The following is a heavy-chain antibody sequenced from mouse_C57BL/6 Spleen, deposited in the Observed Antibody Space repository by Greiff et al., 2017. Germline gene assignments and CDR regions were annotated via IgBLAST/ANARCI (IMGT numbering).Heavy chain of an antibody. J-gene: IGHJ2*01. Sequence: VQLQQSGAELVRPGTSVKVSCKASGYAFTNYLIEWVKQRTGQGLEWIGVINPGSGGTNYNEKFKGKATLTADKSSSTAYMQLSSLTSEDAAVYFCAREGIITTVEYYFGYWGQGTTLTVSS. CDR1: GYAFTNYL. CDR2: INPGSGGT. V-gene: IGHV1-54*01. D-gene: IGHD1-1*01. CDR3: AREGIITTVEYYFGY.